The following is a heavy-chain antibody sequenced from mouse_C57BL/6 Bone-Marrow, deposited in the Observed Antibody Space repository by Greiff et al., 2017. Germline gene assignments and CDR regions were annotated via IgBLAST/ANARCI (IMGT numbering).Heavy chain of an antibody. CDR1: GFTFSSYA. CDR3: ARLGWFAY. Sequence: DVKLVESGGGLVKPGGSLKLSCAASGFTFSSYAMSWVRQTPEKRLEWVATISDGGSYTYYPDNVKGRFTISRDNAKNNLYLQMSHLKSEDTAMYYCARLGWFAYWGQGTLVTVSA. V-gene: IGHV5-4*03. CDR2: ISDGGSYT. J-gene: IGHJ3*01.